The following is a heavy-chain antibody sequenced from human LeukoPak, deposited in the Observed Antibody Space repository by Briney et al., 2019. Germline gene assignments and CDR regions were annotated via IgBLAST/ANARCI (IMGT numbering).Heavy chain of an antibody. Sequence: SLRLSCSVSGFTFKAFRMHWVRQAPGKGLEWVAFISEDGDNDSYADSVKGRFTISRDNYENTLHLQMNSLRSEDTAVYYCARDIQWLVFDYWGQGTLVTVSS. J-gene: IGHJ4*02. D-gene: IGHD6-19*01. V-gene: IGHV3-30*03. CDR1: GFTFKAFR. CDR3: ARDIQWLVFDY. CDR2: ISEDGDND.